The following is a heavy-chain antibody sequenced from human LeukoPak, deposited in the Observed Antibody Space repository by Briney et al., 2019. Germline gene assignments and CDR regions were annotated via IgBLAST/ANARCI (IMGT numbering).Heavy chain of an antibody. Sequence: GGSLRLSCTASGFTFGDYAMSWFRQAPGKGLEWVSAISGSGGSTYYADSVKGRFTISRDNSKNTLYLQMSSLRAEDTAVYYCAKSRAADTTLLFDYWGQGTLVTVSS. D-gene: IGHD6-13*01. V-gene: IGHV3-23*01. J-gene: IGHJ4*02. CDR2: ISGSGGST. CDR3: AKSRAADTTLLFDY. CDR1: GFTFGDYA.